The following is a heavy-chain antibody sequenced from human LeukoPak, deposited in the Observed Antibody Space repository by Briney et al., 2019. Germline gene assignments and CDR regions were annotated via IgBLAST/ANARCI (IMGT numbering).Heavy chain of an antibody. CDR1: GGSISSYY. D-gene: IGHD3-10*01. CDR2: IYTSGST. Sequence: PSETLSLTCTVSGGSISSYYWSWIRQPAGKGLEWIGRIYTSGSTNYNPSLKSRVTMSVDTSKNQFSLKLSSVTAADTAVYYCARGNYGSGSYYSYYYGMDVWGQGTTVTVSS. V-gene: IGHV4-4*07. CDR3: ARGNYGSGSYYSYYYGMDV. J-gene: IGHJ6*02.